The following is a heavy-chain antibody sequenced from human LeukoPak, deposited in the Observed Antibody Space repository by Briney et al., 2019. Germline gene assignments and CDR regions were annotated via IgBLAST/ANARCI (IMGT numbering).Heavy chain of an antibody. CDR1: GFTFSSYS. V-gene: IGHV3-21*01. D-gene: IGHD3-3*01. Sequence: GGSLRLSCAASGFTFSSYSMNWVRQAPGKGLEWVSSISSSSSNIYYADSVKGRFTISRDNAKNSLYLQMNSLRAEDTAVYYCARVYSTIFGVVRNWFDPWGQGTLVTVSS. CDR3: ARVYSTIFGVVRNWFDP. J-gene: IGHJ5*02. CDR2: ISSSSSNI.